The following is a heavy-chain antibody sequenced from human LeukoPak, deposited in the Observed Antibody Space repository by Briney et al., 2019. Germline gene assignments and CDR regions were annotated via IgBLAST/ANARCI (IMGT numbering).Heavy chain of an antibody. CDR3: ARDDVSPLSDDAFDI. D-gene: IGHD3-10*01. CDR1: GFTFSSYS. V-gene: IGHV3-21*01. CDR2: ISSSSSYI. Sequence: PGGSLRLSCAASGFTFSSYSMNWVRQAPGKGLEWVSSISSSSSYIYYADSVKGRFTISRDNAKNSLYLQMNSLRAEDTAVYYCARDDVSPLSDDAFDIWGQGTIVTVSS. J-gene: IGHJ3*02.